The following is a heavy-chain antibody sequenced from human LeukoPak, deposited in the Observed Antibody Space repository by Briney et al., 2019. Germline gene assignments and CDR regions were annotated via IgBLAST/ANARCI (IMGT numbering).Heavy chain of an antibody. Sequence: ASVKVSCKTSGYTFTTYGISWVRQAPGLGLEWLGWISTYTGNTNYTKNLQGRVTMSTDKSTSTVYMELRSLRSDDTAVYYCARDALFRRLGIWGQGTMVIVS. CDR1: GYTFTTYG. CDR2: ISTYTGNT. V-gene: IGHV1-18*01. CDR3: ARDALFRRLGI. J-gene: IGHJ3*02.